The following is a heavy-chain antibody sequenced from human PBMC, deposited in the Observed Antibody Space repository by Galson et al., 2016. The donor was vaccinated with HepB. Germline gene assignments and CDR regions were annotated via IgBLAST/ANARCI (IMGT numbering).Heavy chain of an antibody. V-gene: IGHV4-39*01. CDR3: GRHPHREVFDG. D-gene: IGHD1-26*01. CDR1: GDSFTSSYYF. Sequence: SETLSLTCTVSGDSFTSSYYFYNWIRQSPGKGLEWIGDISYNGATFYNPSLNGRVTISIDTSKNQFSLRLNSVTAADTAVYFCGRHPHREVFDGWGQGTMVTVSS. J-gene: IGHJ3*01. CDR2: ISYNGAT.